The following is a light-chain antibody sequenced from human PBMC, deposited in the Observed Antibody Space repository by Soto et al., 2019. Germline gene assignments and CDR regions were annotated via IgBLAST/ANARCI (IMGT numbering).Light chain of an antibody. CDR3: QQYNSYSSM. CDR2: DAS. Sequence: DIQMTQSPSSLSASVGNRVTITCRASQSISTYLNWYQKKPGKAPNLLIYDASRLQSGVPSRFTGSGGGTDFTLSISSVQPEDFATYYCQQYNSYSSMFGQGTKVDIX. CDR1: QSISTY. J-gene: IGKJ1*01. V-gene: IGKV1-39*01.